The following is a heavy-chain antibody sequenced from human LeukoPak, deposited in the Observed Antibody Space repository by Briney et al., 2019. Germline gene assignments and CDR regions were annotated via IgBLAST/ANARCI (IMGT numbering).Heavy chain of an antibody. CDR3: ARRMYYDSSGYYYYYYGMDV. CDR1: GGSFSGYY. Sequence: RASETLSLTCAVYGGSFSGYYWSWIRQPPGKGLEWIGEINHSGSTNYNPSLKSRVTVSVDTSKNQFSLKLSSVTAADTAVYYCARRMYYDSSGYYYYYYGMDVWGQGTTVTVSS. V-gene: IGHV4-34*01. J-gene: IGHJ6*02. D-gene: IGHD3-22*01. CDR2: INHSGST.